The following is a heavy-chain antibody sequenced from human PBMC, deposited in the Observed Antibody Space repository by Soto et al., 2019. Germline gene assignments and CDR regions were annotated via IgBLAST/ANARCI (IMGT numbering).Heavy chain of an antibody. V-gene: IGHV1-58*01. D-gene: IGHD3-3*01. Sequence: QMQLVQSGPEVKKPGTSVKLSCKASGLTFSSSAVQWVRQSRGQRLEWIGWIVAGSGDTKYAQRFHERVTFSRDMSTDTANMELSSLRSDDTGVYYCAARSDFRFYYSDMDVWGQGTTVTVSS. CDR2: IVAGSGDT. J-gene: IGHJ6*02. CDR3: AARSDFRFYYSDMDV. CDR1: GLTFSSSA.